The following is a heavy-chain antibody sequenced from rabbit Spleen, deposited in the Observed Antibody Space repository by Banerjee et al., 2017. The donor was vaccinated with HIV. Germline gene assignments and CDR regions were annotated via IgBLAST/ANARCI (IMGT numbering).Heavy chain of an antibody. D-gene: IGHD1-1*01. CDR1: GVSFSTSYW. V-gene: IGHV1S45*01. CDR3: ARNYVNAFDP. Sequence: QLVESGGGLVKPGASLTLTCKASGVSFSTSYWICWVRQAPGKGLEWIACIDTNDGDTDYANWPKGRFTISKTSSTTVTLQMTSLTAADTATYFCARNYVNAFDPWGPGTLVTVS. J-gene: IGHJ2*01. CDR2: IDTNDGDT.